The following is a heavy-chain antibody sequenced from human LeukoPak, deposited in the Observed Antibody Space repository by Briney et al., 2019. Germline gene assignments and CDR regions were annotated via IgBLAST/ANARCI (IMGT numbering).Heavy chain of an antibody. Sequence: GASVKVSCKASGYTFTNYYIHWVRQAPGQGLEWMALINCNTDEITYAQEFQGGVTLSRNTSTSTVYMELSSLRSEDTAVYYCVREVFSNFDYWGQGTLVTLSS. CDR1: GYTFTNYY. CDR2: INCNTDEI. CDR3: VREVFSNFDY. V-gene: IGHV1-46*01. D-gene: IGHD1-14*01. J-gene: IGHJ4*02.